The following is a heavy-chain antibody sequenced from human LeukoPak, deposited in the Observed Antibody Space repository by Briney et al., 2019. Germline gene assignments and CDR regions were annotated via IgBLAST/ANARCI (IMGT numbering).Heavy chain of an antibody. CDR2: ISWDGGST. Sequence: GGSLRLSCAASGFTFDDYTMHWVRQAPGKGLEWVSLISWDGGSTYYADSVKGRFTISRDNAKNTLYLQMNSLRAEDTAVYYCAKGKDYYLDYWGQGTLVTVSS. D-gene: IGHD3-10*01. J-gene: IGHJ4*02. CDR3: AKGKDYYLDY. CDR1: GFTFDDYT. V-gene: IGHV3-43*01.